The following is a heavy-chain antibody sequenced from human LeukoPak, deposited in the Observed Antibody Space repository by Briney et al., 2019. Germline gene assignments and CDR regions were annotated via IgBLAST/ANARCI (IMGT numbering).Heavy chain of an antibody. CDR2: FNSDGRSA. CDR3: ARGRYYLDS. CDR1: GFTFSTYW. J-gene: IGHJ4*02. D-gene: IGHD4-17*01. Sequence: GGSLRLSCAASGFTFSTYWMHWVPHAPGKGLVWVSRFNSDGRSAYYADSVKGRFTISRDNAKNTLYLQMNSLRAEDTAVYYCARGRYYLDSWGQGTLVTVSS. V-gene: IGHV3-74*01.